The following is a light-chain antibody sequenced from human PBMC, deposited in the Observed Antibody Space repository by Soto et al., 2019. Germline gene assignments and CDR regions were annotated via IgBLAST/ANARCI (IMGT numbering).Light chain of an antibody. CDR3: QSYDSSNHVV. V-gene: IGLV6-57*01. CDR1: SGSIASNY. CDR2: EDN. J-gene: IGLJ2*01. Sequence: NFMLTQPHSVSESPGKTVTISCTRSSGSIASNYVQWYQQRPGSSPTTVICEDNQRPSGVPDRFSGSIDSSSNSASLTISGLKTEDGADYYWQSYDSSNHVVFGGGTKLTVL.